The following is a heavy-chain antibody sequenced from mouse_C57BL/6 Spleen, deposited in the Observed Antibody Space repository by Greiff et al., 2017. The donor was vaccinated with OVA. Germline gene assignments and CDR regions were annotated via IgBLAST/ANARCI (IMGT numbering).Heavy chain of an antibody. CDR1: GYTFTSYW. J-gene: IGHJ1*03. D-gene: IGHD1-1*01. V-gene: IGHV1-55*01. Sequence: QVQLQQPGAELVKPGASVKMSCKASGYTFTSYWITWVKQRPGQGLEWIGDIYPGSGSTNYNEKFKSKATLTVDTSSSTAYMQLSSLTSEDSAVYYYAREELYGSSSWYFDVWGTGTTVTVSS. CDR3: AREELYGSSSWYFDV. CDR2: IYPGSGST.